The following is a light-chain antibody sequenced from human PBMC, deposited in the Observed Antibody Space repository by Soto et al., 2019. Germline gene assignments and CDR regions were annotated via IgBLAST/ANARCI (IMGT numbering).Light chain of an antibody. CDR3: QAWDSSTGV. Sequence: SYELTQPPSVSVSPGQTASITCSGEKLGDKYASWYHQKPGQSPVLVIYQDNKRPSGIPERFSGSNSGNTATLTISGTQAMDEADYYCQAWDSSTGVFGGGTKLTVL. J-gene: IGLJ2*01. CDR1: KLGDKY. CDR2: QDN. V-gene: IGLV3-1*01.